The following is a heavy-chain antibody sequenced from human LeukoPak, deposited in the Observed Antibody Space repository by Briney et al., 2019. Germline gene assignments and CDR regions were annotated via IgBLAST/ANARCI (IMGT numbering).Heavy chain of an antibody. CDR1: GASISSSNHH. Sequence: TSETLSLTCAVSGASISSSNHHWGWIRQPPGKGLEWIASIFNSGNTYYNPSLKSRVTISADTSKNQFSLKLTSVTATDAAVYYCARHGLEWSGYYFFWWGQGTLVTVSS. CDR2: IFNSGNT. CDR3: ARHGLEWSGYYFFW. J-gene: IGHJ4*02. V-gene: IGHV4-39*01. D-gene: IGHD3-3*01.